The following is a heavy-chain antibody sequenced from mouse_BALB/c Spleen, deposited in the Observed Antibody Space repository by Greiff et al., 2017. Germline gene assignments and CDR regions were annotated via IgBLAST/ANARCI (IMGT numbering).Heavy chain of an antibody. CDR2: IWAGGST. J-gene: IGHJ4*01. CDR1: GFSLTSYG. V-gene: IGHV2-9*02. Sequence: VKLVESGPGLVAPSQSLSITCTVSGFSLTSYGVHWVRQPPGKGLEWLGVIWAGGSTNYNSALMSRLSISKDNSKSQVFLKMNSLQTDDTAMYYCAREYGSSLYYAMDYWGQGTSVTVSS. CDR3: AREYGSSLYYAMDY. D-gene: IGHD1-1*01.